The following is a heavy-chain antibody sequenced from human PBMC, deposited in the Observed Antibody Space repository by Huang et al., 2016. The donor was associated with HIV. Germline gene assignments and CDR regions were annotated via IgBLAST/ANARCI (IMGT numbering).Heavy chain of an antibody. D-gene: IGHD3-10*01. Sequence: QVRLVQSGAEVQKPGSSVKVSCKASGGTFSNYAISWVRQAPGQGLEWRGGSIPLFGTTHNAQKFKGRVTSVADESTSTAYMELSSLRSEDTASYYCARDRGYYGSGSYTLWGQGTLVTVSS. CDR1: GGTFSNYA. CDR3: ARDRGYYGSGSYTL. J-gene: IGHJ4*02. CDR2: SIPLFGTT. V-gene: IGHV1-69*13.